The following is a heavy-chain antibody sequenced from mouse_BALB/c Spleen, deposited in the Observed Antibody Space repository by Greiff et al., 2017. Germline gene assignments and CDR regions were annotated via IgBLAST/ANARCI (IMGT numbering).Heavy chain of an antibody. CDR1: GYSITSGYY. V-gene: IGHV3-6*02. J-gene: IGHJ3*01. CDR2: ISYDGSN. CDR3: ARDGYGYAY. D-gene: IGHD1-2*01. Sequence: EVKLMESGPGLVKPSQSLSLTCSVTGYSITSGYYWNWIRQFPGNKLEWMGYISYDGSNNYNPSLKNRISITRDTSKNKFFLKLNSVTTEDTATYYCARDGYGYAYWGQGTLVTVSA.